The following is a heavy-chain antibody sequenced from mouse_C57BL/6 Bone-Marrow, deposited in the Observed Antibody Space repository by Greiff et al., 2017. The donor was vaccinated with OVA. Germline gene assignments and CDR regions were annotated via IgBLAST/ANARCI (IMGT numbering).Heavy chain of an antibody. V-gene: IGHV10-1*01. D-gene: IGHD2-1*01. CDR2: IRSKSNNYAT. J-gene: IGHJ1*03. CDR3: VRAVYYGNYGGWYFDV. Sequence: EVHLVESGGGLVQPKGSLKLSCAASGFSFNTYAMNWVRQAPGKGLEWVARIRSKSNNYATYYADSVKDRFTISRDDSESMLYLQMNNLKTEDTAMYYCVRAVYYGNYGGWYFDVWGTGTTVTVSS. CDR1: GFSFNTYA.